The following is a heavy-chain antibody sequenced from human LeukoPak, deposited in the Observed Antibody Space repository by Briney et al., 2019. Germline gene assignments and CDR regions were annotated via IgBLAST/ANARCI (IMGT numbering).Heavy chain of an antibody. CDR1: GFTFSSYA. J-gene: IGHJ5*02. CDR2: LTGRGDST. V-gene: IGHV3-23*01. CDR3: AKDFGWAGTSNWFDP. Sequence: GGSLRLSCAASGFTFSSYAMSWVRQAPGKGLQCVSALTGRGDSTNYADSVKGRFTISRDNSKNTLYLQMNSLRAEDTAVYYCAKDFGWAGTSNWFDPWGQGTLVTVSS. D-gene: IGHD1-7*01.